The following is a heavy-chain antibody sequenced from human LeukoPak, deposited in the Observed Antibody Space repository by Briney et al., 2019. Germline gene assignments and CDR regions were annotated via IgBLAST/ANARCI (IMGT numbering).Heavy chain of an antibody. Sequence: SETLSLTCTVSGGPISSYYWSWIRQPAGKGLEWIGRIYTRGSANYNPSLKSRVTMSVDTSKNQFSLKLSSVTAADTAVYYCARAVVGAIYYYYYMDVWGKGTTVTVSS. CDR2: IYTRGSA. CDR3: ARAVVGAIYYYYYMDV. CDR1: GGPISSYY. V-gene: IGHV4-4*07. J-gene: IGHJ6*03. D-gene: IGHD1-26*01.